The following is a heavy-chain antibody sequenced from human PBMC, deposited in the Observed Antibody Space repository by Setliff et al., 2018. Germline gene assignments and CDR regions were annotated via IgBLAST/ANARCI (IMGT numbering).Heavy chain of an antibody. D-gene: IGHD2-15*01. CDR3: ARGNGYCSGGACYFMFDY. CDR2: IHFSGTT. Sequence: KPSETLSLTCTVSDGSSSSHYWSWIRQPPGKGLEWIGYIHFSGTTNYNPSLKSRVTLSLDTSKNQFSLELSSVTAADTAMYYCARGNGYCSGGACYFMFDYWGQGTLVTVSS. CDR1: DGSSSSHY. J-gene: IGHJ4*02. V-gene: IGHV4-59*11.